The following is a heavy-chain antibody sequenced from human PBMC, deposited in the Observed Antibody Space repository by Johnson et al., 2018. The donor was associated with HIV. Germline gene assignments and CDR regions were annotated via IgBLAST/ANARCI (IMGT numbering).Heavy chain of an antibody. CDR1: GFTFSSYA. Sequence: QPGRSLRLSCAASGFTFSSYAMHWVRQAPVKGLEWLAVISYDGSNKYYADSVKGRFTIFRDNAKNSLYLQMNSLRVEDTAVYFCAREVPSERAGLHFWGQWTMVTVSS. J-gene: IGHJ3*01. CDR3: AREVPSERAGLHF. CDR2: ISYDGSNK. V-gene: IGHV3-30-3*01.